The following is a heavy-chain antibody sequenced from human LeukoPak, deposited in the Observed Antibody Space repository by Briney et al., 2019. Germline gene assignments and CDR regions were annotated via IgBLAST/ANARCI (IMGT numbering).Heavy chain of an antibody. Sequence: GGSLRLSCAASGFTFDDYAMHWVRQAPGKGLEWASGISWNSGSIGYADSVKGRFTISRDNAKNSLYLQMNSLRAEDTALYYCAKDMGGDEYYFDYWGQGTLVTVSS. V-gene: IGHV3-9*01. CDR3: AKDMGGDEYYFDY. CDR2: ISWNSGSI. D-gene: IGHD4-17*01. J-gene: IGHJ4*02. CDR1: GFTFDDYA.